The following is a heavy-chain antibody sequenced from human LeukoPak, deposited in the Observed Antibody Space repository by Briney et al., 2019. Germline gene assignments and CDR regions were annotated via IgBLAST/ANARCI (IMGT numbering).Heavy chain of an antibody. D-gene: IGHD6-13*01. V-gene: IGHV3-48*01. Sequence: HPGGSLRLSCAASGFTFSSYSMNWVRQAPGKGLEWVSYISSSSSTIYYADSVKGRFTISRDNAKNSLYLQMNSLRAEDTAVYYCAREEGSSSWYSASTVDYWGQGTLVTVSS. CDR3: AREEGSSSWYSASTVDY. J-gene: IGHJ4*02. CDR2: ISSSSSTI. CDR1: GFTFSSYS.